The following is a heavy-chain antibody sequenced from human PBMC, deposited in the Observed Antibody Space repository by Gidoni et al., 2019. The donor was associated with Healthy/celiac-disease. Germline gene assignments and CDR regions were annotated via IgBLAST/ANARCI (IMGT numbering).Heavy chain of an antibody. D-gene: IGHD1-26*01. CDR3: ANVEL. CDR2: GSGGST. Sequence: GSGGSTYYADSVKGRFTISRDNSKNTLYLQMNSLRAEDTAVYYCANVELWGQGTLVTVSS. J-gene: IGHJ4*02. V-gene: IGHV3-23*01.